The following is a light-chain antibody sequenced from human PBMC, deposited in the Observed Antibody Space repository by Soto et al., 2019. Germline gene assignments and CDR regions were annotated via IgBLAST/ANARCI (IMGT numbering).Light chain of an antibody. V-gene: IGKV1-39*01. CDR1: QSISSY. CDR2: AAS. CDR3: QQSYSTPRT. J-gene: IGKJ2*01. Sequence: DIQMTQSPSSLSASVGDRVTITCRASQSISSYLNWYQQKPGKAPKLLIYAASSLQSGVPSRFSGSGSGPDFTLTISSLQPGDFATYYCQQSYSTPRTFGQGTKLEIK.